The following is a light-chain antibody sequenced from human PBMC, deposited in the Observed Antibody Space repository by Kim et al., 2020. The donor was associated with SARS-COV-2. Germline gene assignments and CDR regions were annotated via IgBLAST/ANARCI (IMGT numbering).Light chain of an antibody. CDR2: DAS. Sequence: ASVGDRATIPCRASQTISSCLAWYQQKPGKAPKLLIYDASTWESGVPARFSGSGSGTEFTLTISSLQPDDFAAYYCQQYNSYPRTFGQGTKVEIK. CDR3: QQYNSYPRT. CDR1: QTISSC. V-gene: IGKV1-5*01. J-gene: IGKJ1*01.